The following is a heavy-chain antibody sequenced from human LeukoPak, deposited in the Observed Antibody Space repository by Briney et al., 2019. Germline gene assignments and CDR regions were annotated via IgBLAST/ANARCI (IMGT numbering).Heavy chain of an antibody. CDR1: GFSFGSYV. Sequence: GRSLRLSCGASGFSFGSYVMHWVRQAPGKGLEWVAVIWYDGNNKYYVDSVKGRFTISRDNLKNTMYLHMNSLRVEDTAMYYCARENSRRSWSPSYFDYWGQGTLVTVSS. CDR3: ARENSRRSWSPSYFDY. J-gene: IGHJ4*02. V-gene: IGHV3-33*01. D-gene: IGHD2/OR15-2a*01. CDR2: IWYDGNNK.